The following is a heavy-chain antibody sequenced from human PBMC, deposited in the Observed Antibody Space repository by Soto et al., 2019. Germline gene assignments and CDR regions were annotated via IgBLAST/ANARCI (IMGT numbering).Heavy chain of an antibody. CDR3: ARAGTAMAHYIYYYYGMDV. CDR2: IIPIFGTA. Sequence: GASVKVSCKASGGTFSSYAISWVRQAPGQGLDWMGGIIPIFGTANYAQKFQGRVTITADKSTSTAYMELSSLRSEDTAVYYCARAGTAMAHYIYYYYGMDVWGQGTTVTVSS. V-gene: IGHV1-69*06. J-gene: IGHJ6*02. CDR1: GGTFSSYA. D-gene: IGHD5-18*01.